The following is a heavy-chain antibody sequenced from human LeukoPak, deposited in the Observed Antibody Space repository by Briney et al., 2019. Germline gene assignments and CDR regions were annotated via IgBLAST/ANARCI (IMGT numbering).Heavy chain of an antibody. CDR1: GGSISSYY. CDR3: ARQGDSSGYSFDY. Sequence: SETLSLTCTVSGGSISSYYWGWIRQPPGKGLEWIGYIYYSGSTNYNPSLKSRVTISVDTSKNQFSLKLSSVTAADTAVYYCARQGDSSGYSFDYWGQGTLVTVSS. V-gene: IGHV4-59*08. J-gene: IGHJ4*02. CDR2: IYYSGST. D-gene: IGHD3-22*01.